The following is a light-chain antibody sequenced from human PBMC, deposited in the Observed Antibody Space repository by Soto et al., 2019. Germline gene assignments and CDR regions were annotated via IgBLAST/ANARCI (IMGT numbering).Light chain of an antibody. CDR3: QKSDTYPLT. Sequence: DMQMTQSPSTLSASAGDRVTITCRASQSIGTWLAWYQHRPGKAPSLLIYDASTLRSGVPSRFSGSGSGTEFTLTISSLQADDFATYYCQKSDTYPLTFGQGTRLEIK. CDR2: DAS. J-gene: IGKJ5*01. V-gene: IGKV1-5*01. CDR1: QSIGTW.